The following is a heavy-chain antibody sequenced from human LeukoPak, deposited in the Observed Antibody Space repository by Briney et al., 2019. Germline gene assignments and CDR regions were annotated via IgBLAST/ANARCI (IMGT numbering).Heavy chain of an antibody. Sequence: SETLSLTCTVSGGSISSYYWSWIRQPPGKGLEWIGYIYYSGSTNYNPSLKSRVTISVDTSKNQFSLKPSSVTAADTAVYYCARERPEWCSSTSCYGIFDYWGQGTLVTVSS. CDR3: ARERPEWCSSTSCYGIFDY. CDR1: GGSISSYY. J-gene: IGHJ4*02. D-gene: IGHD2-2*01. CDR2: IYYSGST. V-gene: IGHV4-59*01.